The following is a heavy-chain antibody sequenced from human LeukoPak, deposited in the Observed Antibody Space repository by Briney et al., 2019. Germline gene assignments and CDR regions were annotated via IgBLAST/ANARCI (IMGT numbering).Heavy chain of an antibody. V-gene: IGHV3-33*01. J-gene: IGHJ4*02. CDR3: ARDGHYYDSSGYYGFDY. CDR2: IWYDGSNK. Sequence: PGGSLRLSCAASGFTFSSYGMHWVRQAPGKGLEWVAVIWYDGSNKYYADSVKGRFTISRDNSKSTLYLQMNSLRAEDTAVYYCARDGHYYDSSGYYGFDYWGQGTLVTVSS. CDR1: GFTFSSYG. D-gene: IGHD3-22*01.